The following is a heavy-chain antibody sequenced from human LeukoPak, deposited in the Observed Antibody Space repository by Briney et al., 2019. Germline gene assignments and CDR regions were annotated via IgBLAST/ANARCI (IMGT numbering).Heavy chain of an antibody. J-gene: IGHJ3*02. V-gene: IGHV4-59*08. Sequence: PSETLSLTCTVSGGSISRYYWSWIRQPPGKGLEWIGYIYYSGSTNYNPSLKSRVTISVDTSKNQFSLKLSSVTAADTAVYYCARHLNSVSNAFDIWGQGTMVTVSS. CDR2: IYYSGST. D-gene: IGHD4-23*01. CDR1: GGSISRYY. CDR3: ARHLNSVSNAFDI.